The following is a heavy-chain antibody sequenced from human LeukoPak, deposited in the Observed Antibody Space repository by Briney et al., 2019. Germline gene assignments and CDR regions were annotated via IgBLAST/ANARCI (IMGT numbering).Heavy chain of an antibody. V-gene: IGHV3-66*04. CDR3: ARRAIGESYYYFDY. CDR1: GFTVSSNY. J-gene: IGHJ4*02. D-gene: IGHD3-10*01. CDR2: IYSGGST. Sequence: GGSLRLSCAASGFTVSSNYVSWVRQAPGKGLEWVSVIYSGGSTYYADSVKGRFTISRDNSKNTLYLQMNSLRAEDTAVYYCARRAIGESYYYFDYWGQGTLVTVSS.